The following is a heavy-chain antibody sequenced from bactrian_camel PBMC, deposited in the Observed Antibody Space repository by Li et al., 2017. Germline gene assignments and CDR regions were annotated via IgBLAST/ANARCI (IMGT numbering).Heavy chain of an antibody. CDR1: GYISSRHC. V-gene: IGHV3S53*01. D-gene: IGHD3*01. CDR2: IESDGST. CDR3: VATFCADMPLWIKYGARDFGY. Sequence: HVQLVESGGGSVQAGGSLRLSCTHSGYISSRHCMGWFRQIPDKEREAVAGIESDGSTSYADSVKGRFTISQDSAKNILYLQMHSLKPEDTAMYYCVATFCADMPLWIKYGARDFGYWGQGTQVTVS. J-gene: IGHJ6*01.